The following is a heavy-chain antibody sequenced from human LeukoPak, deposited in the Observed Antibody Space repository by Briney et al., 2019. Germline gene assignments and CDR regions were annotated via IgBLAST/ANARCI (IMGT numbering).Heavy chain of an antibody. Sequence: SETLSLTCTVSGGSISSYYWSWIRQPPGKGLEWIGYIYYSGSTNYNPSLKSRVTISVDTSKNQFSLKLSSVTAADTAVYYCASGGDYGSWDYGMDVWGQGTTVTVSS. J-gene: IGHJ6*02. CDR2: IYYSGST. D-gene: IGHD4-17*01. CDR3: ASGGDYGSWDYGMDV. CDR1: GGSISSYY. V-gene: IGHV4-59*08.